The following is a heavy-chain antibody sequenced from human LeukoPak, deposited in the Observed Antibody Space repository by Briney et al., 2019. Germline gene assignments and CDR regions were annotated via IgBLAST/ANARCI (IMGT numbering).Heavy chain of an antibody. Sequence: GGSLRLSCAASGFSFSSYDMNWVRQAPGKGLEWVSYISTSSGTMYYAESVKGRFTISRDNARNSLFLQMNSLRVEDTALYYCARGTTDATYYYYYMDVWGKGTTVTVSS. D-gene: IGHD1-1*01. J-gene: IGHJ6*03. CDR1: GFSFSSYD. CDR3: ARGTTDATYYYYYMDV. CDR2: ISTSSGTM. V-gene: IGHV3-48*01.